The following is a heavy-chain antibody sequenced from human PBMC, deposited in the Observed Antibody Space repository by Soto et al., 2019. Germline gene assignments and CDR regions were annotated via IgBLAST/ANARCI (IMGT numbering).Heavy chain of an antibody. D-gene: IGHD6-19*01. CDR3: ARDHTDQDSGCYGDYYYYGMDV. CDR2: INPNSGGT. Sequence: QVQLVQPGAEVKKPGASVKVSCKASGYTFTGYYMHWVRQAPGQGLEWMGWINPNSGGTNYAQKFQGRVTMTRDTSNSTAYMELSRLRSDDTAVNYCARDHTDQDSGCYGDYYYYGMDVWGQGTTITVSS. V-gene: IGHV1-2*02. CDR1: GYTFTGYY. J-gene: IGHJ6*02.